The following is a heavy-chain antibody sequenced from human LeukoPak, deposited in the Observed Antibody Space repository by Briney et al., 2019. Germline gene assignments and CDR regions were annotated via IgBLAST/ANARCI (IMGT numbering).Heavy chain of an antibody. D-gene: IGHD2-2*01. CDR1: GFIFSSYW. CDR2: INSDGSST. J-gene: IGHJ4*02. Sequence: PGGSLRLSCAASGFIFSSYWMRWVRQAPGKGLVWVSRINSDGSSTSYAASVKGRFTISRDNAKNTLYLQMNSLRAEDTAVYYCARRVVVPAAPYYFDYWGQGTLVTVSS. CDR3: ARRVVVPAAPYYFDY. V-gene: IGHV3-74*01.